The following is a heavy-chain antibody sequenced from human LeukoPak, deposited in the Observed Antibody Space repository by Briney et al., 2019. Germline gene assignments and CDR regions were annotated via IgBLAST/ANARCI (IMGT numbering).Heavy chain of an antibody. V-gene: IGHV3-7*03. CDR3: ARRYFDY. J-gene: IGHJ4*02. Sequence: GGSLRLSCAASGFTFSDYWMQWVRQAPGKGLEWVANIRQDGNEKYYVDSVRGRFTISRDNAKNSLYLQMNSLRAEDTAIYYCARRYFDYWGQGTLVTVSS. CDR1: GFTFSDYW. CDR2: IRQDGNEK.